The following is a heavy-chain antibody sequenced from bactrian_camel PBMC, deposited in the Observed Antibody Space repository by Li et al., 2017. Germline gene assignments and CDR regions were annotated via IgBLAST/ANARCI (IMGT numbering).Heavy chain of an antibody. CDR2: IVSDGRA. CDR1: GRVYRSYC. Sequence: HVQLVESGGGAVEAGGSLTLSCAASGRVYRSYCLGWFRQAPGKEREGVATIVSDGRAKYAESVKGRFTISKDNANNTLYLQMNSLKPDDTAMYICAAGSTGYFLGRPTLNSGAYSNWGQGTQVTVS. V-gene: IGHV3S53*01. D-gene: IGHD1*01. CDR3: AAGSTGYFLGRPTLNSGAYSN. J-gene: IGHJ4*01.